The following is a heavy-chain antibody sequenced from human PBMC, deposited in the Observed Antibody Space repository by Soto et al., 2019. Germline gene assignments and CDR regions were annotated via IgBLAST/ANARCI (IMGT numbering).Heavy chain of an antibody. V-gene: IGHV4-31*03. CDR1: GGSISSGGYY. D-gene: IGHD6-13*01. J-gene: IGHJ4*02. CDR3: ARDGSYSSSYFAYFDY. Sequence: SETLSLTCTVSGGSISSGGYYWSWIRQHPGKGLEWIGYIYYSGSTYYNPSLKSRVTISVDTSKNQFSLKLSSVTAADTAVYYCARDGSYSSSYFAYFDYWGQGTLVTVSS. CDR2: IYYSGST.